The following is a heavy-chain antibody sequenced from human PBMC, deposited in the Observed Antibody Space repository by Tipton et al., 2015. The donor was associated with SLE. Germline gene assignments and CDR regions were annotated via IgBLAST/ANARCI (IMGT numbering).Heavy chain of an antibody. CDR1: GGSISSGGYY. D-gene: IGHD5-24*01. J-gene: IGHJ4*02. V-gene: IGHV4-31*03. Sequence: TLSLTCTVSGGSISSGGYYWSWIRQHPGKGLEWIGHISYGGSTDYNPSLKSRVTISEDMSKNQFSLKLSSLTAADTAFYYCARVSTSRDYYFDYWGQGTLVTVSS. CDR3: ARVSTSRDYYFDY. CDR2: ISYGGST.